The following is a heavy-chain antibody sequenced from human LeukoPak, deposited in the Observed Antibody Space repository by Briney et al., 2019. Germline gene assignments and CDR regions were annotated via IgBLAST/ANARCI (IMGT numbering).Heavy chain of an antibody. CDR2: ISSSSSYI. D-gene: IGHD6-13*01. CDR3: ARVGYSSSWYRAFDI. J-gene: IGHJ3*02. Sequence: GGTLRLSCAASGFTFSSYGMNWVRQAPGKGLEWVSSISSSSSYIYYADSVKGRFTISRDNSKNTLYLQMNSLRAEDTAVYYCARVGYSSSWYRAFDIWGQGTMVTVSS. V-gene: IGHV3-21*01. CDR1: GFTFSSYG.